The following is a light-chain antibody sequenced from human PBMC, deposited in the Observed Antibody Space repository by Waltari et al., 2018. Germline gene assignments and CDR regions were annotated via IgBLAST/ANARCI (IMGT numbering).Light chain of an antibody. CDR1: QGISNF. Sequence: IQLSQSPSSLPASVGDRVTITCRASQGISNFLAWYQQKPGKAPKLLLYAASTLQSGVPSRFSVSGSGTDFTLTISSLQPEDFATYYCQQLNSYQWTFGQGTKVEIK. V-gene: IGKV1-9*01. J-gene: IGKJ1*01. CDR3: QQLNSYQWT. CDR2: AAS.